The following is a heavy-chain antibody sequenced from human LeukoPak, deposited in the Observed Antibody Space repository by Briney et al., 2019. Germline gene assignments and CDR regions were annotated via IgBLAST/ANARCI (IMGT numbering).Heavy chain of an antibody. CDR2: ISHSGYT. Sequence: SETLSLTCTVSGDSMRSFYWGWIRQAPGKGLEWIGFISHSGYTSYSPSLKSRVAISVDTSKRHFSLRLSSMTAADTAIYYCARGQNDNGGMFFDSWAQGNLVTVSS. CDR1: GDSMRSFY. CDR3: ARGQNDNGGMFFDS. J-gene: IGHJ5*01. D-gene: IGHD4-23*01. V-gene: IGHV4-59*01.